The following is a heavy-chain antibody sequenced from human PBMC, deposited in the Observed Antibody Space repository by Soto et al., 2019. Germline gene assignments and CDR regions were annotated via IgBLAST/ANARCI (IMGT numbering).Heavy chain of an antibody. CDR2: IYWNDDK. V-gene: IGHV2-5*01. CDR3: AHSKVAVAGGAFDI. CDR1: GFSLSTSGVG. J-gene: IGHJ3*02. Sequence: QITLKESGPTLVKPTQTLTLTCTFSGFSLSTSGVGVGWIRQPPGKALEWLALIYWNDDKRYSPPLKSRLTITKDTSKNQVVLTMTNMDPVDTATYYCAHSKVAVAGGAFDIWGQGTMVTVSS. D-gene: IGHD6-19*01.